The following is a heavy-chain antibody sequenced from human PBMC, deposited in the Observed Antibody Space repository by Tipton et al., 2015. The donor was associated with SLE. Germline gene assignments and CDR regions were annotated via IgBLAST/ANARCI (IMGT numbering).Heavy chain of an antibody. J-gene: IGHJ4*02. D-gene: IGHD6-13*01. Sequence: TLSLTCAVYGGSFSGYYWSWIRQPPGKGLEWIGESHQSGTTNYHPSFKSRVTISVDTSKNQFSLKLSSVTAADTAVYYCARAGFSAADSWGQGTLVTVSS. CDR1: GGSFSGYY. CDR3: ARAGFSAADS. CDR2: SHQSGTT. V-gene: IGHV4-34*01.